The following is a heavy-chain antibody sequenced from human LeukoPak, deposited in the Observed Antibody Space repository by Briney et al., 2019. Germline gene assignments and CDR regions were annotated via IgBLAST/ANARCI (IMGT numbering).Heavy chain of an antibody. Sequence: GGSLRLSCAASGFTFSDYYMSWIRQAPGKGLEWVSYISSSGSIIYYADSVKGRFTISRDNAKNSMYLQMNSLRAEDTAVYYCARGYSSRAGTTDCCPLDYWGQGTLVTVSS. J-gene: IGHJ4*02. D-gene: IGHD2-21*02. CDR1: GFTFSDYY. CDR3: ARGYSSRAGTTDCCPLDY. CDR2: ISSSGSII. V-gene: IGHV3-11*04.